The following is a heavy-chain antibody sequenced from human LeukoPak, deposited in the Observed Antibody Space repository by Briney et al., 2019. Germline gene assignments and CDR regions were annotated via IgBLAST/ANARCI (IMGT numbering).Heavy chain of an antibody. V-gene: IGHV1-46*01. Sequence: GASVKVSCKASGYTFTSYYMHWVRQAPGQGLEWMGIINPSGGSTSYARKFQGRVTMTRDMSTSTVYMELSSLRSEDTAVYYCARERNYYDSSGYYKGYYFDYWGQGTLVTVSS. J-gene: IGHJ4*02. CDR1: GYTFTSYY. CDR2: INPSGGST. CDR3: ARERNYYDSSGYYKGYYFDY. D-gene: IGHD3-22*01.